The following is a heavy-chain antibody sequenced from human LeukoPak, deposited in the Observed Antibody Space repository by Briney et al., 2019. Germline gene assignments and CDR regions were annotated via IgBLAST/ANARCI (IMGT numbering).Heavy chain of an antibody. Sequence: GGSLRLFCAASGFTLSNYDMNWVRQAPGKGLEWVSSISTSSRYIYYKDSVRGRFTISRDDAKNSLYLETNSLRAEDTAVYYCARADCSSSTCYLRRSWFDPWGQGTLVTVSS. J-gene: IGHJ5*02. CDR2: ISTSSRYI. D-gene: IGHD2-2*01. CDR1: GFTLSNYD. CDR3: ARADCSSSTCYLRRSWFDP. V-gene: IGHV3-21*01.